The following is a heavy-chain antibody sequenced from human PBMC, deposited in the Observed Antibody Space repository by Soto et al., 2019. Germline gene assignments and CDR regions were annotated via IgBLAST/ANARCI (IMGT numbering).Heavy chain of an antibody. CDR1: GFTFNIYG. J-gene: IGHJ4*02. D-gene: IGHD3-22*01. CDR3: ARDGLYYDSSGFYDAGGIFDF. Sequence: QVQLVESGGGVVQPGRSLRLSCAASGFTFNIYGMHWVRQAPGKGLEWVALISYDGSNKYYADSVKGRFTISRDNSKNTLYLQMTSLRAEDTAVYYCARDGLYYDSSGFYDAGGIFDFWGQGTLITVSS. V-gene: IGHV3-30*03. CDR2: ISYDGSNK.